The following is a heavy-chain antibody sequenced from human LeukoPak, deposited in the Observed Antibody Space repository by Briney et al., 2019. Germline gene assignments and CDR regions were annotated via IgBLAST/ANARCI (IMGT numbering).Heavy chain of an antibody. Sequence: PGGSLRLSCAAPGFTFTTESMNWVRQAPGKGLEWVASISGGSISLDYADSAKGRFTISRDNARKSLFLQMDSLRAEDTATYYCVRGPLGYSGHFDSWGQGTLVTVSS. D-gene: IGHD5-12*01. V-gene: IGHV3-21*01. CDR1: GFTFTTES. CDR2: ISGGSISL. J-gene: IGHJ4*02. CDR3: VRGPLGYSGHFDS.